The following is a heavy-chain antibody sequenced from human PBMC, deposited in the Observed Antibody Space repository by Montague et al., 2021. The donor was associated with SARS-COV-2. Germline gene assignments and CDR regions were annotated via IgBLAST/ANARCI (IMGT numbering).Heavy chain of an antibody. CDR3: AREAYYYDSSGYYGGGYYYYYGMDV. Sequence: SETLSLTCVVSGDSISTDNWWTWVRLPPGKGLEWVGEIYHTGSTKYKPSLKSRVSMSVDKSWNQFSLRLTSVTAADTAVYYCAREAYYYDSSGYYGGGYYYYYGMDVWGQGTTVTVSS. CDR2: IYHTGST. CDR1: GDSISTDNW. J-gene: IGHJ6*02. V-gene: IGHV4-4*02. D-gene: IGHD3-22*01.